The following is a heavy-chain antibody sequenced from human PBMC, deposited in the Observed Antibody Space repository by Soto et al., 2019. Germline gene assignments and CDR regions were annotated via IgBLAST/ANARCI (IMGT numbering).Heavy chain of an antibody. CDR2: ITGSGDKT. D-gene: IGHD5-12*01. Sequence: EVQLLESGGGLVQPGGSLRLSCAASGFTFSNYAMNWVRQAPGKGLEWGSSITGSGDKTYYADSVKGRFTISRDNSKNTRYLQMNSLRAEDTAVYSCAKGGDGGYDFWYFDLWGRGTLVTVSS. V-gene: IGHV3-23*01. CDR3: AKGGDGGYDFWYFDL. CDR1: GFTFSNYA. J-gene: IGHJ2*01.